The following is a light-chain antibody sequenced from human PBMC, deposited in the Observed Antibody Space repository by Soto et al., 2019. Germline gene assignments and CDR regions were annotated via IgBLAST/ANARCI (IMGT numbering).Light chain of an antibody. CDR2: DAS. V-gene: IGKV1-5*01. CDR1: QSLSGW. Sequence: DIQMTQSPSTLSASVGDRVTITCRASQSLSGWLAWFQQRPGKPPSLLIYDASTLEDGVPSRFSGTGSGTEFTLTISTLQPDDFASYYCLQYKSLWTFGPGTKVEIK. J-gene: IGKJ1*01. CDR3: LQYKSLWT.